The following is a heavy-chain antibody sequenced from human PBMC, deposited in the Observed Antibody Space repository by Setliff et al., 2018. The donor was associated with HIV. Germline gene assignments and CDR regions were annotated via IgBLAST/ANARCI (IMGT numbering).Heavy chain of an antibody. CDR3: ARRRYYYDSSGLFDY. D-gene: IGHD3-22*01. J-gene: IGHJ4*02. Sequence: NPSETLSLTCTVSGGSISSSSYYWGWIRQPPGKGLEWIGSIYYSGSTYYNPSLKSRATISVDTSKNQFSLKLSSVTATDTAVYYCARRRYYYDSSGLFDYWGQGTLVTVSS. CDR1: GGSISSSSYY. CDR2: IYYSGST. V-gene: IGHV4-39*01.